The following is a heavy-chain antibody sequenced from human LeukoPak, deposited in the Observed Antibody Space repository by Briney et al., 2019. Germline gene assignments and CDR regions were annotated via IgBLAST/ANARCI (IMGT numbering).Heavy chain of an antibody. V-gene: IGHV1-2*02. Sequence: ASVKVSCKASGYTFTAHFLHWVRQAPGQGLEWMGWINPNSGGPIYAQKFHGRVTMTTDTSITTAYMELTGLKSDGTAVYYCARDMGYTYGYRLYHYGMDLWGQGTTVTVSS. CDR3: ARDMGYTYGYRLYHYGMDL. CDR2: INPNSGGP. CDR1: GYTFTAHF. J-gene: IGHJ6*02. D-gene: IGHD5-18*01.